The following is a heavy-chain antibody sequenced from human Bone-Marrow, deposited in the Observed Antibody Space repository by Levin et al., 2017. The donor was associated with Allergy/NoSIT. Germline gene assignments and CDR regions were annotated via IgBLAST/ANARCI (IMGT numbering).Heavy chain of an antibody. CDR2: LTWNSGSL. CDR1: GFIFDDYA. J-gene: IGHJ3*01. Sequence: GGSLRLSCAASGFIFDDYAMHWVRQRPGKGLEWVSGLTWNSGSLGYAVSVRGRFTISRDNAKNSLFLQMNSLRPEDTALYYCAKDVRGGYFGSGAFEVWGQGTTVTVSS. V-gene: IGHV3-9*01. CDR3: AKDVRGGYFGSGAFEV. D-gene: IGHD3-22*01.